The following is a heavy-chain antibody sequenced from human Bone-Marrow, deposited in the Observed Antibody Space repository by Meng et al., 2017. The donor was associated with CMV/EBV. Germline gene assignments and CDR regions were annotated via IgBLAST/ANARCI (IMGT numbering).Heavy chain of an antibody. V-gene: IGHV4-59*01. CDR1: GGSFSGYY. CDR3: ARFGRHYYDSSGFVFDY. J-gene: IGHJ4*02. D-gene: IGHD3-22*01. CDR2: IYYSGST. Sequence: GSLRLSCAVYGGSFSGYYWSWIRQPPGKGLEWIGYIYYSGSTNYNPSLKSRVTISVDTSKNQFSLKLSSVTAADTAVYYCARFGRHYYDSSGFVFDYWGQGTLVTVSS.